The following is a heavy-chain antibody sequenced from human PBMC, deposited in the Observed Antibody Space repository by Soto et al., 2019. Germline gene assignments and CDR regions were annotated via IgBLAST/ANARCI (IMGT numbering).Heavy chain of an antibody. CDR3: ARDKITGIFDY. CDR1: GWSFSCYY. J-gene: IGHJ4*02. CDR2: INHSGST. D-gene: IGHD2-8*02. Sequence: ASGTLSLTCAVYGWSFSCYYWSWVRQPPGKGLEWIGEINHSGSTNYNPSLKSRVTISVDTSKNQFSLKLTSVTAADTAVYYCARDKITGIFDYWGQGTLVTVSS. V-gene: IGHV4-34*01.